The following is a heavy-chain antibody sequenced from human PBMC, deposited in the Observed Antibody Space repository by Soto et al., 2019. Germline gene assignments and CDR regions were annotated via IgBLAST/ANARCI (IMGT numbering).Heavy chain of an antibody. V-gene: IGHV4-30-4*01. CDR3: ASRVVATISYFDY. D-gene: IGHD5-12*01. CDR2: ISYSGDT. J-gene: IGHJ4*02. CDR1: GGSISSGDHY. Sequence: QVQLQESGPGLVKPSQTLSLTCTVSGGSISSGDHYWRWIRQPPGKGLEWIGYISYSGDTFYNPSLKSRVTISVDASKNQFSLKLSSVTAADTAVYYCASRVVATISYFDYWGQGTLATVSS.